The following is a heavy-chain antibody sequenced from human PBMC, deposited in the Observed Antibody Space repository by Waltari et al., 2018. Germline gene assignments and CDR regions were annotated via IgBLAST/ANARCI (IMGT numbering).Heavy chain of an antibody. J-gene: IGHJ4*02. Sequence: ETHLVESGGGLVQPGGSLRLSCAASGFTFSSYWMTWVRQAPGKGLEWVANIRQDGSEKYYVDSVKGRFTISRDNAKNSLYRQMNSLKADDTAVYYCARSSSTEFDSWGQGTLVTVSS. CDR2: IRQDGSEK. CDR3: ARSSSTEFDS. V-gene: IGHV3-7*01. CDR1: GFTFSSYW. D-gene: IGHD2-2*01.